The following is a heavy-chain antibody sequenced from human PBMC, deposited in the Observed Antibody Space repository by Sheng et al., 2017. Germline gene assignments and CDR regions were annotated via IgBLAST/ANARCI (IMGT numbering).Heavy chain of an antibody. V-gene: IGHV6-1*01. J-gene: IGHJ3*02. CDR3: ARGPGILRI. CDR1: GDIVSSNSAA. Sequence: QVQLHQSGPGLVKPSQTLSLTGAISGDIVSSNSAAWNWIRQSPSRGLEWLGRTYYRSKWSSDYAVSVRSRINIKADTSKNQFSLQLNSVTPDDTALYFCARGPGILRIWGQGT. CDR2: TYYRSKWSS.